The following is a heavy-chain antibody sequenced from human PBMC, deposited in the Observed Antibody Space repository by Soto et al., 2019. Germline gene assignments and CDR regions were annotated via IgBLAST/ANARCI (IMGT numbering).Heavy chain of an antibody. CDR3: ARVEYYYDSSGTRPDWFDP. CDR2: IYYSGST. J-gene: IGHJ5*02. Sequence: SETLSLTCTVSGGSISSYYWSWIRQPPGKGLEWIGYIYYSGSTNYNPSLKSRVTISVDTSKNQFSLKLSSVTAADTAVYYCARVEYYYDSSGTRPDWFDPWGQGTMVTVSS. V-gene: IGHV4-59*01. CDR1: GGSISSYY. D-gene: IGHD3-22*01.